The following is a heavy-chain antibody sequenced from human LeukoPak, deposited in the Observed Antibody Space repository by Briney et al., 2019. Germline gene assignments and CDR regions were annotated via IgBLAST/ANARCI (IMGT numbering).Heavy chain of an antibody. CDR3: ARCRSSSWWPFDY. CDR1: GGSISSYY. V-gene: IGHV4-59*01. CDR2: IYYSGST. D-gene: IGHD6-13*01. Sequence: SETLSLTCTVSGGSISSYYWSRIRQPPGKGLEWIGYIYYSGSTNYNPSLKSRVTISVDTSKNQFSLKLSSVTAADTAVYYCARCRSSSWWPFDYWGQGTLVTVSS. J-gene: IGHJ4*02.